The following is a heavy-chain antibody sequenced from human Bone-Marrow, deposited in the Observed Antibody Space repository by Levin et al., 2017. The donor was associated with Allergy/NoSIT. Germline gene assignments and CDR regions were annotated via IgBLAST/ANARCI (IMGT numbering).Heavy chain of an antibody. J-gene: IGHJ4*02. CDR3: ARGHSTSGFDY. CDR2: VHSSGSS. D-gene: IGHD2/OR15-2a*01. Sequence: SETLSLTCTVEGASFIGYYWSWIRQPPGKGLEYVGGVHSSGSSDYNPSLGSRVNIVLDTSRTQFSLRLNSVTAADTAVYYCARGHSTSGFDYWGQGALVTISS. V-gene: IGHV4-34*01. CDR1: GASFIGYY.